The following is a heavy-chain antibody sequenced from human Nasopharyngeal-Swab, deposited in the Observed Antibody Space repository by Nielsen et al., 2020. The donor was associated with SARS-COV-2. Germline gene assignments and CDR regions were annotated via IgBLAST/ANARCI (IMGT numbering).Heavy chain of an antibody. Sequence: GESLKISCAASGFTFSSYDMHWVRQATGRGLEWVSAIGAAGDTYYPGSVRGRFTTSRESAKNSLYLQMNSLRAEDTAVYYCARLTVAEGAFDIWGQGTMVTVSS. CDR3: ARLTVAEGAFDI. D-gene: IGHD1-20*01. CDR1: GFTFSSYD. V-gene: IGHV3-13*01. J-gene: IGHJ3*02. CDR2: IGAAGDT.